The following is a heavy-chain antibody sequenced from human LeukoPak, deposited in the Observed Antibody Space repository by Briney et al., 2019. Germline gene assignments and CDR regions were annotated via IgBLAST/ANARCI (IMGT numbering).Heavy chain of an antibody. D-gene: IGHD2-21*01. CDR2: INPKTGGETT. CDR3: ITPLPYSAQ. Sequence: GGSLRLSCAASGFTFSSYAMSWVRQAPGKGLEWVGRINPKTGGETTEYAAPVKDRFSISRDDSKSMMYLQMNSLKTEDTAVYYCITPLPYSAQGGQGTLVTVSS. J-gene: IGHJ4*02. V-gene: IGHV3-15*01. CDR1: GFTFSSYA.